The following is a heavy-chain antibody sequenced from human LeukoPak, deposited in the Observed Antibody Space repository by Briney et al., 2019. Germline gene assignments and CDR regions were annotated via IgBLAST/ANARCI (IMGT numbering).Heavy chain of an antibody. CDR3: ARESRYSGYDFWDY. D-gene: IGHD5-12*01. J-gene: IGHJ4*02. CDR2: IYYSGST. V-gene: IGHV4-61*01. Sequence: SETLSLTCTVSGGSISSSSYYWSWIRQAPGQGLEWIGYIYYSGSTNYNPSLKSRVTISVDTSKNQFPLKLSSVTAADTAVYYCARESRYSGYDFWDYWGQGTLVTVSS. CDR1: GGSISSSSYY.